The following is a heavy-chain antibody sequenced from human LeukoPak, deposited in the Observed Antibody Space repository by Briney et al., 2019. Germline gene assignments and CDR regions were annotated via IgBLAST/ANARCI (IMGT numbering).Heavy chain of an antibody. Sequence: GGSLRLSCAASGFTFSSYEMNWVRQAPGKGLEWVSYISSSGSTIYYADSVKGRFTISRDNAKNSLYLQMNSLRAEDTAVYYCAKGGQNYFNYWGQGTLVTVSS. CDR1: GFTFSSYE. CDR3: AKGGQNYFNY. J-gene: IGHJ4*02. CDR2: ISSSGSTI. V-gene: IGHV3-48*03.